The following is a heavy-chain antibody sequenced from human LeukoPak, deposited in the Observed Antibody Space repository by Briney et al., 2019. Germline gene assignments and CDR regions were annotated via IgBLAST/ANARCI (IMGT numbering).Heavy chain of an antibody. CDR2: INHSGST. J-gene: IGHJ4*02. D-gene: IGHD3-9*01. Sequence: SETLSLTCAVYGGSFSGYYWSWIRQPPGKGLEWIGEINHSGSTNYNPSLKSRVTISVDTSKNQFSLKLSSVTAADTAVYYCARETRYFDWLLYPFDYWGQGTLVTVSS. CDR1: GGSFSGYY. V-gene: IGHV4-34*01. CDR3: ARETRYFDWLLYPFDY.